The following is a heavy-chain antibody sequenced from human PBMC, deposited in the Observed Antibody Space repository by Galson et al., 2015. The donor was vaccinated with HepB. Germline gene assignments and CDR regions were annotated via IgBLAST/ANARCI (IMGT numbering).Heavy chain of an antibody. CDR3: ATWMYDSSGYPEYYFDY. V-gene: IGHV1-69*13. CDR2: IIPIFGTA. Sequence: SVKVSCKASGGTFSSYAISWVRQAPGQGLEWMGGIIPIFGTANYAQKFQGRVTITADESTSTAYMELSSLRSEDTAVYYCATWMYDSSGYPEYYFDYWGQGTLVTVSS. CDR1: GGTFSSYA. J-gene: IGHJ4*01. D-gene: IGHD3-22*01.